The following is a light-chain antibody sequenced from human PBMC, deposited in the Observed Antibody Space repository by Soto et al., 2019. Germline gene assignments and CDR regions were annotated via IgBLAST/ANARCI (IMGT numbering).Light chain of an antibody. CDR2: GVT. V-gene: IGLV2-8*01. CDR1: SSDVSTYGY. J-gene: IGLJ1*01. Sequence: QSVLTQPPSASGSPEQTVTFSCTGTSSDVSTYGYVSWYQQYPGKAPNLLIYGVTRRPSGVPDRFSGSKSGNTAALTVSGLQAEDEAYYYCSSYAGRSMYVFGTGPKVTVL. CDR3: SSYAGRSMYV.